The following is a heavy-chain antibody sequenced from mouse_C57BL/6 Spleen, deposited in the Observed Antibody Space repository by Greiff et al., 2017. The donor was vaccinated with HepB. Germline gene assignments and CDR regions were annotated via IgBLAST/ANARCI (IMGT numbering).Heavy chain of an antibody. D-gene: IGHD1-1*01. CDR1: GFTFSDYY. V-gene: IGHV5-12*01. Sequence: EVQVVESGGGLVQPGGSLKLSCAASGFTFSDYYMYWVRQTPEKRLEWVAYISNGGGSTYYPDTVKGRFTISRDNAKNTLYLQMSRLKSEDTAMYYCARRGTTVGYFDVWGTGTTVTVSS. J-gene: IGHJ1*03. CDR2: ISNGGGST. CDR3: ARRGTTVGYFDV.